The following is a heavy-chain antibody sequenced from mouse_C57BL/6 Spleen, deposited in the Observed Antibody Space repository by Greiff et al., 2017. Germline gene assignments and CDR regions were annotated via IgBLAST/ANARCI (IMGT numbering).Heavy chain of an antibody. CDR1: GFTFSDAW. Sequence: EVKLVESGGGLVQPGGSMKLSCAASGFTFSDAWMDWVRQSPEKGLEWVAEIRNKANNHATYYAESVKGRFTISRDDSKSSVYLQMNSLRAEDTGIYYCTRLITTVPATGYAMDYWGQGTSVTVSS. J-gene: IGHJ4*01. D-gene: IGHD1-1*01. CDR2: IRNKANNHAT. CDR3: TRLITTVPATGYAMDY. V-gene: IGHV6-6*01.